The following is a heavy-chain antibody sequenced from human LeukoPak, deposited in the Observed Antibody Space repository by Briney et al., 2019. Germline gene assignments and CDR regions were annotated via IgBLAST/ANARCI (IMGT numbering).Heavy chain of an antibody. Sequence: GGSLRLSCAASGFTFSSYGMHWVRQAPGKGLEWVAVIWYDGSNKHYADSVKGRFTISRDNSKNTLYLQMNSLRAEDTAVYYCAVDYYDSSGYSNNWFDPWGQGTLVTVSS. CDR3: AVDYYDSSGYSNNWFDP. D-gene: IGHD3-22*01. CDR2: IWYDGSNK. J-gene: IGHJ5*02. CDR1: GFTFSSYG. V-gene: IGHV3-30*02.